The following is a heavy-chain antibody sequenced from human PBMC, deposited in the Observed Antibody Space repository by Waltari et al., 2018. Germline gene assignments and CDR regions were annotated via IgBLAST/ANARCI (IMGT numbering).Heavy chain of an antibody. CDR1: GYTFTTYE. D-gene: IGHD5-12*01. J-gene: IGHJ5*02. Sequence: QVQLLQSGAEVKKPGASVKVSCQASGYTFTTYEINWVRQASGQGLEWGGWINLNTGDTGLAQSFQGRVTVTRDTSFNTAYMELSTLTSEDTALYYCARGRDVYAGFDYNWFDPWGPGTLVTVSS. CDR2: INLNTGDT. V-gene: IGHV1-8*02. CDR3: ARGRDVYAGFDYNWFDP.